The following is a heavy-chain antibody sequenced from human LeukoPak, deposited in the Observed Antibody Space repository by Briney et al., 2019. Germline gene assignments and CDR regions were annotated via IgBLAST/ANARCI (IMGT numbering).Heavy chain of an antibody. J-gene: IGHJ3*02. CDR1: GFTFSDYY. V-gene: IGHV3-11*04. CDR2: ISSGGRTI. CDR3: ARPVVAATTPDTFDI. Sequence: PGGSLRLSCAASGFTFSDYYMSWIRQAPGKGLEWVSYISSGGRTIYYADSVKGRFTMSRDNAKNSLYLQMNSLRAEDTAVYYCARPVVAATTPDTFDIWGQGTMVTVPS. D-gene: IGHD2-15*01.